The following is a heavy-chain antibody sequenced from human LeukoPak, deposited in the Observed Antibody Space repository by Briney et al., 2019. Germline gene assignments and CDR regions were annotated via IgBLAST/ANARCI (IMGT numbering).Heavy chain of an antibody. V-gene: IGHV4-59*01. CDR3: ASGRVAVDY. CDR1: GGSISSYY. J-gene: IGHJ4*02. Sequence: SETLSLTCTVSGGSISSYYWSWIRQPPGKGLEWIGYIYYSGSTNYNPPLKSRVTISVDTSKNQFSLKLSSVTAADTAVYYCASGRVAVDYWGQGTLVTVSS. CDR2: IYYSGST. D-gene: IGHD6-19*01.